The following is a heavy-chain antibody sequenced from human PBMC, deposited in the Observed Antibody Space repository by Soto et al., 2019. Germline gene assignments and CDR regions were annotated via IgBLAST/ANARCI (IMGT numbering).Heavy chain of an antibody. Sequence: SETLSLTCTFSGCSVISGSYYWSWIRQPPGKGLEWIGYIYYSGSTNYNPSLKSRVTISVDTSKNQFSLKLSSVTAADTAVYYCARRGLWDYYGMDVWGQGTTVTVSS. CDR3: ARRGLWDYYGMDV. CDR2: IYYSGST. J-gene: IGHJ6*02. CDR1: GCSVISGSYY. D-gene: IGHD5-18*01. V-gene: IGHV4-61*01.